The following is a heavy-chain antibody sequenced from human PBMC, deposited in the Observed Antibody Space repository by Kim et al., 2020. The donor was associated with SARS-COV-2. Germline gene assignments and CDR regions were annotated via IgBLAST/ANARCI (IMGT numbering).Heavy chain of an antibody. D-gene: IGHD3-16*01. V-gene: IGHV3-23*01. Sequence: GGSLRLSCAASGFTFSSYAMSWVRQAPGKGLEWVSAISGSGGSTYYADSVKGRFTISRDNSKNTLYLQMNSLRAEDTAVYYCAKSAPLTGGFYYYGLDVWGRGTTVTVSS. CDR1: GFTFSSYA. CDR3: AKSAPLTGGFYYYGLDV. J-gene: IGHJ6*02. CDR2: ISGSGGST.